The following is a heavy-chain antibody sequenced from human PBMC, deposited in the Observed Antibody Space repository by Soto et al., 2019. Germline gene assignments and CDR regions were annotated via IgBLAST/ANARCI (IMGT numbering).Heavy chain of an antibody. CDR1: GDSVSSNSAA. J-gene: IGHJ6*02. V-gene: IGHV6-1*01. CDR2: TYYRYKWYN. CDR3: ARDYYYGMDI. Sequence: TSETLCLTCAISGDSVSSNSAAWNWIRQSPSRGLEWLGRTYYRYKWYNDYAVSVKSRITIYPDTSKNQFSLQLNSVTPEDTAVYYCARDYYYGMDIWGQGTTVTVSS.